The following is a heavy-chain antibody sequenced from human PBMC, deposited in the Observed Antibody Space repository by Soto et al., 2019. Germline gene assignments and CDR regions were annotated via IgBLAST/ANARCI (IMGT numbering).Heavy chain of an antibody. CDR1: GFTFSSYA. V-gene: IGHV3-23*01. CDR2: ISGSGGST. J-gene: IGHJ6*02. D-gene: IGHD2-8*01. Sequence: GGSLRLSCAASGFTFSSYAMSWVRQAPGKGLEWVSAISGSGGSTYYADSVKGRFTVSRDNSKNTLYLQMNSLRAEDTAVYYCAKGEMVLRYYGMDVWGQGTTVTVSS. CDR3: AKGEMVLRYYGMDV.